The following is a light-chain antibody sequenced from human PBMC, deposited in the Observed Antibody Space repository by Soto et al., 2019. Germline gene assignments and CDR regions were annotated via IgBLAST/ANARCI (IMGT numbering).Light chain of an antibody. CDR1: QSVSSSY. Sequence: EILMTQSPVTLSVSPGERATLSCRASQSVSSSYLAWYQQKPGQAPRLLIYGASSRATGIPDRFSGSGSGTDFTLTISRLEPEDFAVYYCQQYGSSPKTFGQGTKVDI. J-gene: IGKJ1*01. CDR3: QQYGSSPKT. CDR2: GAS. V-gene: IGKV3-20*01.